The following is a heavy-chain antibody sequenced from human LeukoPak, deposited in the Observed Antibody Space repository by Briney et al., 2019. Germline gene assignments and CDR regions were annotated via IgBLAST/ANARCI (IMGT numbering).Heavy chain of an antibody. J-gene: IGHJ6*04. CDR3: ARGVYVVVPAAIYYYYYGMDV. D-gene: IGHD2-2*02. Sequence: GASVNVSCKASGGIFSSYAISGVRQAPGQGLEWMGGIIPILVTANNAQKFHDRVTITADKSTSTAYMELSRLISEDTAVYYCARGVYVVVPAAIYYYYYGMDVWGKGTTVTVSS. CDR2: IIPILVTA. V-gene: IGHV1-69*06. CDR1: GGIFSSYA.